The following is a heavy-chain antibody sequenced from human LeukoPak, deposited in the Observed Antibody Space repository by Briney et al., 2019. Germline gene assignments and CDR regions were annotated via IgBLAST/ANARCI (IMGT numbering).Heavy chain of an antibody. J-gene: IGHJ4*02. CDR3: ARDMGGDYTQFHFDY. CDR1: GGTFSSYA. Sequence: SVKVSCKASGGTFSSYAISWVRQAPGQGLEWMGGIIPIFGTANYAQKFQGRVTITADESTSTAYMELSSLRSEDTAVYHCARDMGGDYTQFHFDYWGQGTLVTVSS. CDR2: IIPIFGTA. D-gene: IGHD4-17*01. V-gene: IGHV1-69*13.